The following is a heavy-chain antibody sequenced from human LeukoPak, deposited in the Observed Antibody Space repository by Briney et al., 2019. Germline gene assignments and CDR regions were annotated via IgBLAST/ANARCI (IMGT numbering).Heavy chain of an antibody. CDR3: ARPQKRITMVRGVSLDPFDY. Sequence: GASVKVSCKAPGGTFSSYAISWVRQAPGQGLEWMGGIIPIFGTANYAQKFQGRVTITADESTSTAYMELSSLRSEDTAVYYCARPQKRITMVRGVSLDPFDYWGQGTLVTVSS. J-gene: IGHJ4*02. CDR1: GGTFSSYA. D-gene: IGHD3-10*01. V-gene: IGHV1-69*13. CDR2: IIPIFGTA.